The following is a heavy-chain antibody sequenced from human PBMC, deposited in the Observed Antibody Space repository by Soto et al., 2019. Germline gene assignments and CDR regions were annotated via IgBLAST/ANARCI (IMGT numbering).Heavy chain of an antibody. V-gene: IGHV3-23*01. CDR1: GFTFSSYA. CDR2: ITGSGGST. Sequence: EVQLLESGGGLVQPGGSLRLSCAASGFTFSSYAMSWVRQAPGKGLEWVSAITGSGGSTYYADSVKGRFTISRDNSKNTLYLQMNSLRAEDMAVYYCAKPPPAPGLAVAGRAYYWGQGTLVTVSS. CDR3: AKPPPAPGLAVAGRAYY. J-gene: IGHJ4*02. D-gene: IGHD6-19*01.